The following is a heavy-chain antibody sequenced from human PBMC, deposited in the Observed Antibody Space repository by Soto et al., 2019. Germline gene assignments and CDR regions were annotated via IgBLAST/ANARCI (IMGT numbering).Heavy chain of an antibody. CDR1: GGSISSGSYY. Sequence: QLQLQESGPGLVKPSEPLSLTCTVSGGSISSGSYYWGLSRQPPGKGLEWIGRIYYSGSTYYNPSLKSRVTRSVDPSKNQFSLKLSSVTAADTAVYYCARQGAHKPNDAFDIWGQGTMVTVSS. D-gene: IGHD3-16*01. CDR2: IYYSGST. V-gene: IGHV4-39*01. J-gene: IGHJ3*02. CDR3: ARQGAHKPNDAFDI.